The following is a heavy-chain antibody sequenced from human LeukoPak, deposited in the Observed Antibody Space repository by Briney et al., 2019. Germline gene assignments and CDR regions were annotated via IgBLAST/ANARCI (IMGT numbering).Heavy chain of an antibody. V-gene: IGHV3-7*01. CDR3: MSAHGY. Sequence: GGSLRLPCVVSGYSFSTNMMTWVRQAPGKGLEWVATILPAGKESYRVDSVKGRFIISRDNAKNSLFLEMNSLRHDDTALYYCMSAHGYWGQGTLVTVSS. CDR2: ILPAGKES. J-gene: IGHJ4*02. CDR1: GYSFSTNM.